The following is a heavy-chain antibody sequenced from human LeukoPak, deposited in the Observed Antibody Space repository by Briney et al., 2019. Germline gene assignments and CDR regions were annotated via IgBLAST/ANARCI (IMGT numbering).Heavy chain of an antibody. CDR3: ARGADSSGYQLPFDY. Sequence: SETLSLTCTVSSGSISSYYWSWIRQPAGKGLEWIGRIYTSGSTNYNPSLKSRVTMSVDPSKNQFSLKLSSVTAADTAVYYCARGADSSGYQLPFDYWGQGTLVTVSS. D-gene: IGHD3-22*01. J-gene: IGHJ4*02. CDR2: IYTSGST. V-gene: IGHV4-4*07. CDR1: SGSISSYY.